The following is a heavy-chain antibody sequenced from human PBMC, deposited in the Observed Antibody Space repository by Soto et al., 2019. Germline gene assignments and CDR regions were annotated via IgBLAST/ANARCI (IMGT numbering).Heavy chain of an antibody. D-gene: IGHD5-18*01. Sequence: QLQLQESGSGLVKPSQTLSLTCTVSGDSISSHHLSWIRQPPGKGLEWIGYIYHTGRAFYNSSLKSRVSMSVDTSKNQISLNLRSVTAADTAVYYCVRDTGYGTLDYWGQGTLVTVSS. J-gene: IGHJ4*02. V-gene: IGHV4-30-2*01. CDR2: IYHTGRA. CDR1: GDSISSHH. CDR3: VRDTGYGTLDY.